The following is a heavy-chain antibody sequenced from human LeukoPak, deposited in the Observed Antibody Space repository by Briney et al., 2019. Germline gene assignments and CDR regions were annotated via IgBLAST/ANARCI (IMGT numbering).Heavy chain of an antibody. J-gene: IGHJ3*02. Sequence: SETLSLTCAVYGGSFSGYYWSWIRQPPGKGLEWIGYIYYSGSTNYNPSLKSRVTISVDTSKNQFSLKLSSVTAADTAVYFCARGPYSYDSSGAFDIWGQGTMVTVSS. CDR2: IYYSGST. CDR1: GGSFSGYY. D-gene: IGHD3-22*01. V-gene: IGHV4-59*01. CDR3: ARGPYSYDSSGAFDI.